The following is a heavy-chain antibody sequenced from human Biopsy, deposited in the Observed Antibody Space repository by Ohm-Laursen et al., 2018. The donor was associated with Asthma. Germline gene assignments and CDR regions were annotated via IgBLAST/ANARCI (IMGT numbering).Heavy chain of an antibody. V-gene: IGHV4-31*03. CDR1: GGSINIGDYY. Sequence: SQTLSLTCTVSGGSINIGDYYWSWIRQHPVKGLEWIGYIYYSGSTYYNPSLKSRVSISLDMSKNQFSLSLTSVTAADTAVYYCARTTYGDDGFDPWGQGTLVTVSS. D-gene: IGHD4-17*01. J-gene: IGHJ5*02. CDR2: IYYSGST. CDR3: ARTTYGDDGFDP.